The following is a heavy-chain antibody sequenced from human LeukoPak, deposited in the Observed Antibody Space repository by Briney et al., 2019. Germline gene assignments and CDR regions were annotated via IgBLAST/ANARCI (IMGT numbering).Heavy chain of an antibody. CDR3: DRFNRDQLANSAFDI. Sequence: SETLSHTCTVSGGSISSGDYYWSWIRQPPGKGLEWIWYIYYSGSTYYNPSLKSRVTIAVDTSKNQFSLKLSSVTAADTAVSYCDRFNRDQLANSAFDIWGQGTMVTVS. V-gene: IGHV4-30-4*08. J-gene: IGHJ3*02. CDR2: IYYSGST. D-gene: IGHD2-2*01. CDR1: GGSISSGDYY.